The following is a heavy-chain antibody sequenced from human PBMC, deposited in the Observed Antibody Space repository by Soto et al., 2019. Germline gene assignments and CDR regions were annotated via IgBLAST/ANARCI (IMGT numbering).Heavy chain of an antibody. CDR3: AREGWVRGAGYGMDV. D-gene: IGHD3-10*01. Sequence: GGSLRLSCAASGFTFSSYGMHWVRQAPGKGLEWVAVIWYDGSNKYYADSVKGRFTISRDNSKNTLYLQMNSLRAEDTAVYYCAREGWVRGAGYGMDVWGQGTTVTVSS. CDR2: IWYDGSNK. V-gene: IGHV3-33*01. J-gene: IGHJ6*02. CDR1: GFTFSSYG.